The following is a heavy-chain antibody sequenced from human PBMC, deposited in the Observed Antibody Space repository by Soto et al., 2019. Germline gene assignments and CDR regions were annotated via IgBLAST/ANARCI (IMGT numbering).Heavy chain of an antibody. Sequence: QVQLQESGPGLVKPSQTLSLTCTVSGGSISSGGYYWSWIRQQPGKGLEWIGYIYYSGSTYHNPSRPIRATIAVDTSKNPSPLKRSSVTAADTAAYYCAGVPLCWCQGTLVTVSS. J-gene: IGHJ4*02. D-gene: IGHD6-6*01. CDR3: AGVPLC. CDR2: IYYSGST. V-gene: IGHV4-31*03. CDR1: GGSISSGGYY.